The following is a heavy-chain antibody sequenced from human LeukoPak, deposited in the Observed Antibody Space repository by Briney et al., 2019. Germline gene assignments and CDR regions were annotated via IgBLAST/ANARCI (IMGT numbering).Heavy chain of an antibody. V-gene: IGHV4-4*07. CDR1: GDSISNYY. CDR3: ARAYYYDSSGYYSGWFDP. Sequence: ETLSLTCTVSGDSISNYYRSWIRQPAGKGLEWIGRIYTSGSTNYNPSLKSRGTMSVDTSKNQFSLKLSSVTAADTAVYYCARAYYYDSSGYYSGWFDPWGQGTLVTVSS. D-gene: IGHD3-22*01. J-gene: IGHJ5*02. CDR2: IYTSGST.